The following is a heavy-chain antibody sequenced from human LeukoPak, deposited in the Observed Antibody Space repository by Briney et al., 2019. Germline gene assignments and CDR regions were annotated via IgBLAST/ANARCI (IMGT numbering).Heavy chain of an antibody. D-gene: IGHD6-13*01. J-gene: IGHJ4*02. CDR2: ITWDGDST. Sequence: GGSLRLSCAASGFTFDDYAMHWVRQAPGKGLEWVPLITWDGDSTYYADSVKGRFTISRDNSKNYLYLQMNSLRAEDTALYYCAKGTSSWHEFDSWGQGTPVTVSS. CDR3: AKGTSSWHEFDS. V-gene: IGHV3-43D*03. CDR1: GFTFDDYA.